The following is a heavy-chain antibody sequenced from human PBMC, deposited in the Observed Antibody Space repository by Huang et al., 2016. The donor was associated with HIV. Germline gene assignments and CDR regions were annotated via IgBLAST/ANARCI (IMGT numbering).Heavy chain of an antibody. CDR2: FYYSGCT. J-gene: IGHJ3*02. CDR1: GGSISSSSYY. CDR3: ARHMDCSSSSCLAGGHERGPFDM. V-gene: IGHV4-39*01. D-gene: IGHD2-2*01. Sequence: QLQLQESGPGLVKPSETLSLTCSVSGGSISSSSYYWGWIRQPPGKGLEWIGRFYYSGCTFYNPSLKSRVTISVDTSKNQFSLRLSSVTAADTSVYYCARHMDCSSSSCLAGGHERGPFDMWGQGTMVTVSS.